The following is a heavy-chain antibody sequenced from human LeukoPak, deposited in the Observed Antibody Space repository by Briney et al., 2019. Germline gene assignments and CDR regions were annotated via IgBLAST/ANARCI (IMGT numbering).Heavy chain of an antibody. CDR3: ARALYSSSSDLGY. V-gene: IGHV3-21*01. CDR2: ISSSSSYI. Sequence: GGSLRLSCAASGFTFSSYSMNWVRQAPGKGLEWVSSISSSSSYIYYADSVKGRFTISRDNAKNSLYLQMNSLRAEDTAVYYCARALYSSSSDLGYWGQGTLVTVSS. J-gene: IGHJ4*02. D-gene: IGHD6-6*01. CDR1: GFTFSSYS.